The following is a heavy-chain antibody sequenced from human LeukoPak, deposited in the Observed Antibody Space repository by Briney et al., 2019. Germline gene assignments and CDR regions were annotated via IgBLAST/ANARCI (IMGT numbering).Heavy chain of an antibody. J-gene: IGHJ5*02. V-gene: IGHV3-30*04. D-gene: IGHD6-13*01. Sequence: GGSLRLSCAASGFTFSSYAMHWVRQAPGKGLEWVAVISYDGSNKYYADSVKGRFTISRDNSKNTLYLQMNSLRAEDTAVYYCARAAAAAKFDPWGQGTLVTVSS. CDR3: ARAAAAAKFDP. CDR1: GFTFSSYA. CDR2: ISYDGSNK.